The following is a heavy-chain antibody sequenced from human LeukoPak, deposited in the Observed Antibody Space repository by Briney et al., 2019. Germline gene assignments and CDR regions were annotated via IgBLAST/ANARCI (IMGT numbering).Heavy chain of an antibody. J-gene: IGHJ4*02. D-gene: IGHD3-10*01. CDR2: INAYNGDT. Sequence: GASVKVSCKASNYTFTSYGISWVRQAPGQGLEWMAWINAYNGDTNYAQKFQGRVTLTTDTSTSTAYMELRSLRSDDTAVYYCARDGSGVWFDYWGQGTLVTASS. V-gene: IGHV1-18*01. CDR3: ARDGSGVWFDY. CDR1: NYTFTSYG.